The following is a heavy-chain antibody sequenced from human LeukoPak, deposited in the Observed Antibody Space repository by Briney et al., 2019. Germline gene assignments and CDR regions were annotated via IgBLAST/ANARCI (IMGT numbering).Heavy chain of an antibody. J-gene: IGHJ4*02. CDR3: ARWAGGTGDFDY. CDR1: GGSIGSTTYY. CDR2: IYYSGST. D-gene: IGHD1/OR15-1a*01. Sequence: SETLSLTCTVSGGSIGSTTYYWGWIRQPPGKELECIGSIYYSGSTYYNPSLKSRVTISLDTSKNQFSLKLSSVTAADTAVYYCARWAGGTGDFDYWGQGTLVTVSS. V-gene: IGHV4-39*01.